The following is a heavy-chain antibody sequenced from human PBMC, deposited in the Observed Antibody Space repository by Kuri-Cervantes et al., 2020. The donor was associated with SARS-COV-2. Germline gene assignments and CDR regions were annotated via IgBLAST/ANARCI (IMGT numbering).Heavy chain of an antibody. Sequence: GGSLRLSCAASGFTFSSYAMHWVRQAPGKGLEYVSAISSNGGSTYYADSVKGRFTISRDDSKSIAYLQMNSLKTEDTAVYYCTRHDFWSAYYFDYWGQGTLVTVSS. CDR1: GFTFSSYA. CDR3: TRHDFWSAYYFDY. CDR2: ISSNGGST. J-gene: IGHJ4*02. V-gene: IGHV3-64*02. D-gene: IGHD3-3*01.